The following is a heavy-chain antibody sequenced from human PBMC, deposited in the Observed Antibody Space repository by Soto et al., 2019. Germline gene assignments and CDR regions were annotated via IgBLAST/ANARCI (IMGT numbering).Heavy chain of an antibody. CDR2: IYSGGST. J-gene: IGHJ6*02. CDR1: GFTVSTNY. Sequence: GGSLRLSCAASGFTVSTNYMSWVRQAPGKGLEWVSVIYSGGSTDYADSVKGRFTISRDNSKNTLYLQMNSLRAEDTAMYYCAKTRKDYYYGMDVWGQGTTVTVSS. V-gene: IGHV3-53*01. CDR3: AKTRKDYYYGMDV.